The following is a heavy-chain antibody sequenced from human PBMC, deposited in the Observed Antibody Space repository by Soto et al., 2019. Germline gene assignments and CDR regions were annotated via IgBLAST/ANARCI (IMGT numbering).Heavy chain of an antibody. CDR1: GGSISSYY. V-gene: IGHV4-59*01. D-gene: IGHD4-4*01. CDR2: IYYSGST. CDR3: ARAYSSGLGDFDY. J-gene: IGHJ4*02. Sequence: PSETLSLTCTVSGGSISSYYWRWIGQPPGKGLEWIGYIYYSGSTNYNPSLKSRVTISVDTSKNQFSLKLSSVPAADTAVYYCARAYSSGLGDFDYWGQGTLVTVSS.